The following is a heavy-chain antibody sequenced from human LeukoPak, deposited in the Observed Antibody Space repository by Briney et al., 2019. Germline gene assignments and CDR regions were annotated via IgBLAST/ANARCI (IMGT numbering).Heavy chain of an antibody. J-gene: IGHJ4*02. V-gene: IGHV3-23*01. CDR1: GFTFSSYA. CDR3: AKGRIVRGVTLDY. CDR2: ISGSGGST. Sequence: PGGSLRLSCAASGFTFSSYAMSWVRQAPGKGLEWVSAISGSGGSTYYADSVKGRFTISRVNSKNTLYLQMNSLRAEDTAVYYCAKGRIVRGVTLDYWGQGTLVTVSS. D-gene: IGHD3-10*01.